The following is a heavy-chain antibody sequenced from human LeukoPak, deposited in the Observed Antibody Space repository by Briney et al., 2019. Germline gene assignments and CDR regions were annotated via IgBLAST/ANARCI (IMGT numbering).Heavy chain of an antibody. V-gene: IGHV3-23*01. D-gene: IGHD1-26*01. J-gene: IGHJ4*02. CDR3: AIPIYSGSYQGPDY. CDR1: GFTFSTYA. CDR2: ISGSGGST. Sequence: GGSLRLSCAASGFTFSTYAMNWVRQAPGKGLEWVSGISGSGGSTYYADSVKGRFTISRDTSKNTLYLQMNSLRAEDTAVYYCAIPIYSGSYQGPDYWGQGTLVTVSS.